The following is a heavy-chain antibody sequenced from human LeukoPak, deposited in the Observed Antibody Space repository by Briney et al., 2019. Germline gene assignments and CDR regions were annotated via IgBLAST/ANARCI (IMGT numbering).Heavy chain of an antibody. Sequence: SVKLSCKASGGTFSSYAISWVRQAPGQGLEWMGRIIPILGIANYAQKFQGRVTITADKSTSTAYMELSSLRSEDTAVYYCARASPTYSSGWYENYWGQGTLVTVSS. V-gene: IGHV1-69*04. CDR1: GGTFSSYA. CDR3: ARASPTYSSGWYENY. D-gene: IGHD6-19*01. J-gene: IGHJ4*02. CDR2: IIPILGIA.